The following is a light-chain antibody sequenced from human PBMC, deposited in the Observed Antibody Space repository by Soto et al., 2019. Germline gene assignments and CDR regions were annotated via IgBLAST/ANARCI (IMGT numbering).Light chain of an antibody. CDR3: NSYAGCFAV. CDR1: SSDVGGYNY. Sequence: QSALTQPPSASGSPGQSVTISCTGTSSDVGGYNYVSWYQQHPGKAPKLMIYEVSKRPAGVPDRFSGSKSGNTASLTVSGLQAEDEVDYYCNSYAGCFAVFGGGTKLTVL. CDR2: EVS. J-gene: IGLJ2*01. V-gene: IGLV2-8*01.